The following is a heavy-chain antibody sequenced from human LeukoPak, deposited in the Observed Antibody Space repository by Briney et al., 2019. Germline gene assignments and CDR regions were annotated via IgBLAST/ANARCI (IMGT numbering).Heavy chain of an antibody. J-gene: IGHJ4*02. CDR3: ARGDTMILDY. D-gene: IGHD3-22*01. V-gene: IGHV4-59*01. CDR2: IYYSGST. Sequence: PSETLSLTCAVYGGSFSGYYWSWIRQPPGKGLEWIGYIYYSGSTNYNPSLKSRVTVSVDTSKNQFSLKLSSVTAADTAVYYCARGDTMILDYWGQGTLVTVSS. CDR1: GGSFSGYY.